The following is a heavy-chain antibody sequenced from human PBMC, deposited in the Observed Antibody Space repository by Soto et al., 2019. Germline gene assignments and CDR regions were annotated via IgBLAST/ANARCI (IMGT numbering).Heavy chain of an antibody. CDR2: IYYSGST. CDR1: GGSISSSSYY. D-gene: IGHD2-2*01. CDR3: ARGHIVVVPAAPRRRAARPFDY. V-gene: IGHV4-39*07. J-gene: IGHJ4*02. Sequence: SETLSLTCTVSGGSISSSSYYWGWIRQPPGKGLEWIGSIYYSGSTYYNPSLKSRVTISVDTSKNQFSLKLSSVTAADTAVYYCARGHIVVVPAAPRRRAARPFDYWGQGTLVTVSS.